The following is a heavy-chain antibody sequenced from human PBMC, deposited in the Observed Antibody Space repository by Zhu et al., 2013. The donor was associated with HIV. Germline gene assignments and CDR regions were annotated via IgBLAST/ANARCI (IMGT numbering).Heavy chain of an antibody. Sequence: QVQLVQSGAEVKKPGASVKVSCKASGYTFTSYAMHWVRQAPGQRLEWMGWINAGNGNTKYSQKFQGRVTITRDTSASTAYMELSSLRSEDTAVYYCARDLFHYYDSSGQRDNNDYWGQGTLVTVSS. J-gene: IGHJ4*02. D-gene: IGHD3-22*01. CDR2: INAGNGNT. CDR1: GYTFTSYA. V-gene: IGHV1-3*01. CDR3: ARDLFHYYDSSGQRDNNDY.